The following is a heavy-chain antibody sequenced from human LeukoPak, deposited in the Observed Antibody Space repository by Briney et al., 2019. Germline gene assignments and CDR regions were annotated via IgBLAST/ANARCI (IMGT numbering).Heavy chain of an antibody. CDR3: ATVRYSYGPRPFDY. CDR2: FDPEDGET. CDR1: GYTFTTYA. J-gene: IGHJ4*02. V-gene: IGHV1-24*01. Sequence: ASVKVSCKASGYTFTTYAMNWVRQAPGKGLEWMGGFDPEDGETIYAQKFQGRVTMTEDTSTDTAYMELSSLRSEDTAVYYCATVRYSYGPRPFDYWGQGTLVTVSS. D-gene: IGHD5-18*01.